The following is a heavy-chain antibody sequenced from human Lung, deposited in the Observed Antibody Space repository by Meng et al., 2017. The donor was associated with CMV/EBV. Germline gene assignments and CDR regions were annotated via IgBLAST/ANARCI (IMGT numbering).Heavy chain of an antibody. D-gene: IGHD3-16*02. Sequence: QWRLHESGAGLVNPSETLSRTCAVSGVSISTYYWSWTRQPPGKGLEWIGNTYYSGSTNYNPSLASRVTISVDSSKNQFSLKLSSMTAADTAVYYCARHQNGGTYPLDYWGQGTLVTVSS. V-gene: IGHV4-59*08. CDR1: GVSISTYY. CDR2: TYYSGST. CDR3: ARHQNGGTYPLDY. J-gene: IGHJ4*02.